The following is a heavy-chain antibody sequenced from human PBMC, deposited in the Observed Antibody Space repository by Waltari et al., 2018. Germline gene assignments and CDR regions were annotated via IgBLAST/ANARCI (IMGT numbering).Heavy chain of an antibody. Sequence: QVQLQESGPGLVKPSETLSLTCTVSGYSISSGYYWGWVRQPPGKGREWIGSIYHSGSTYYNPSLKSRVTISVDTSKNQFSLKLSSVTAADTAVYYCARDHDSSGTDYWGQGTLVTVSS. CDR2: IYHSGST. J-gene: IGHJ4*02. CDR1: GYSISSGYY. CDR3: ARDHDSSGTDY. D-gene: IGHD6-19*01. V-gene: IGHV4-38-2*02.